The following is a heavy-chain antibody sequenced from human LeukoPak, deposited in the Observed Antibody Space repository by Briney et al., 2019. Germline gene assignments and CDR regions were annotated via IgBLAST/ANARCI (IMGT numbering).Heavy chain of an antibody. D-gene: IGHD3-3*01. CDR2: ISSSSSYI. CDR3: ARAHYDFNFDY. Sequence: GGSLRLSCAASGFTFSSYSMNWVRQAPGKGLQWVSSISSSSSYIYYADSVKGRFTISRDNAKNSLYLQMNSLRPEDTAVYYCARAHYDFNFDYWGQGTLVTVSS. J-gene: IGHJ4*02. V-gene: IGHV3-21*01. CDR1: GFTFSSYS.